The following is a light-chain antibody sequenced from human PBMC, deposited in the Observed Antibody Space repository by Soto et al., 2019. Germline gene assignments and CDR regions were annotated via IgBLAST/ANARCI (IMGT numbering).Light chain of an antibody. CDR1: QGIRND. CDR2: AAS. CDR3: LQDYNYPWT. Sequence: AIQMTQSPSSLSASVGDSVTITCRASQGIRNDLGWYQQKKGKAPKLLIYAASSLQSGVPSRFRGSGSGTDFTLTISRLQTEDFETYYCLQDYNYPWTFGQGTKVDIK. V-gene: IGKV1-6*01. J-gene: IGKJ1*01.